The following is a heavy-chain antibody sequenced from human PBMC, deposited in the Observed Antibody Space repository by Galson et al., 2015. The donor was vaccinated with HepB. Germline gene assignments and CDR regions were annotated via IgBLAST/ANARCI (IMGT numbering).Heavy chain of an antibody. CDR3: ARDDYYGSEPYGY. CDR2: ISSSSSYI. Sequence: SLRLSCAASGFTFSSYSMNWVRQAPGKGLEWVSSISSSSSYIYYADSVKGRFTISRDNAKNSLYLQMNSLRAEDTAVYYCARDDYYGSEPYGYWGQGTLVTVSS. D-gene: IGHD3-10*01. CDR1: GFTFSSYS. J-gene: IGHJ4*02. V-gene: IGHV3-21*01.